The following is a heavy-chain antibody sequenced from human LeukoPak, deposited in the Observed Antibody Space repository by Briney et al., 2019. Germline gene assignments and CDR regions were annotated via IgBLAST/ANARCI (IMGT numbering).Heavy chain of an antibody. J-gene: IGHJ3*02. Sequence: GASVKVSCKASGYTFTGYYMHWVRQAPGQGLEWMGWINPNSGGTNYAQKFQGRVTMTRDTSISTAYMELSRLRSDDTAVYYCAGEGYCSGGSCNDAFDIWGQGTMVTVSS. V-gene: IGHV1-2*02. CDR2: INPNSGGT. CDR1: GYTFTGYY. CDR3: AGEGYCSGGSCNDAFDI. D-gene: IGHD2-15*01.